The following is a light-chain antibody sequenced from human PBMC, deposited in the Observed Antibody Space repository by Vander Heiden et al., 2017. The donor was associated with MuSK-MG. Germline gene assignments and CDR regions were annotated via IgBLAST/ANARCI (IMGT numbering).Light chain of an antibody. CDR2: GAS. Sequence: EIVLKQSPGTLSLSPGERATLSCRASQSVSSSYLVWYQQKPGQAPRLLMLGASSRAAGIPDRFSGSWSGTEFPLTSSLQEPEDFAVYYCPQDCSSYTFGQGTQLEIK. J-gene: IGKJ2*01. CDR1: QSVSSSY. CDR3: PQDCSSYT. V-gene: IGKV3-20*01.